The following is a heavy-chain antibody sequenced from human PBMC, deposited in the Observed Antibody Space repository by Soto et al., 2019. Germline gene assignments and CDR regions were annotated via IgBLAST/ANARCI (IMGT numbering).Heavy chain of an antibody. V-gene: IGHV3-7*03. CDR2: IKQDGSEK. D-gene: IGHD2-21*02. CDR3: ARDPYYCGGDCLSAFDI. Sequence: PGGSLRLSCAASGFTFSSYWMSWFRQAPGKGLKWVANIKQDGSEKYYVDSVKGRFTISRDNAKNSLYLQMNSLRAEDTAVYYCARDPYYCGGDCLSAFDIWGQGTMVT. CDR1: GFTFSSYW. J-gene: IGHJ3*02.